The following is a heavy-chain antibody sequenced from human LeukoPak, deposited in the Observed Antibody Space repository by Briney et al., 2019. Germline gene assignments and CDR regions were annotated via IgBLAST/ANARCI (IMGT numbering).Heavy chain of an antibody. CDR1: GGSISGSSYY. CDR3: ARHSTKKVWFGELLGPPIDY. D-gene: IGHD3-10*01. CDR2: IYYSGST. V-gene: IGHV4-39*01. Sequence: PSETLSLTCTVSGGSISGSSYYWGWIRQPPGKGLEWIGSIYYSGSTYYNPSLKSRVTISVDTSKNQFSLELSSVTAADTAVYYCARHSTKKVWFGELLGPPIDYWGQGTLVTVSS. J-gene: IGHJ4*02.